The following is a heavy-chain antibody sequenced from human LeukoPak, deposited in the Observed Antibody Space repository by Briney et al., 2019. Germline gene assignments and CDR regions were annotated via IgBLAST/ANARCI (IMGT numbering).Heavy chain of an antibody. CDR3: AREYCSSTRCYSCDS. CDR1: GYTFTGYY. J-gene: IGHJ5*01. CDR2: INPNTGGT. Sequence: PVASVKVSCKASGYTFTGYYMHWVRQAPGQGLEWMGWINPNTGGTNYAQKFQGRVTMTRDTSISTAYVELSRLRSDDTAFYYCAREYCSSTRCYSCDSWGQGTLVTVSP. D-gene: IGHD2-2*01. V-gene: IGHV1-2*02.